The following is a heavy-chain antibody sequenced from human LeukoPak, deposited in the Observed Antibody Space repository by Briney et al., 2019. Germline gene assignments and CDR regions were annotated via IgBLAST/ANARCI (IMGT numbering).Heavy chain of an antibody. D-gene: IGHD4-23*01. CDR1: GYTFTSYG. CDR2: FDPEDGET. CDR3: ATVPYGGILPFDY. J-gene: IGHJ4*02. V-gene: IGHV1-24*01. Sequence: ASVKVSCKASGYTFTSYGISWVRQAPGQGLEWMGGFDPEDGETIYAQKFQGRVTMTEDTSTDTAYMELSSLRSEDTAVYYCATVPYGGILPFDYWGQGTLVTVSS.